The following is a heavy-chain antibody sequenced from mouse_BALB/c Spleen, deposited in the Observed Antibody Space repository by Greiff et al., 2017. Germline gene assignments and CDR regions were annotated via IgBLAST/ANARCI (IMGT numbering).Heavy chain of an antibody. D-gene: IGHD2-3*01. CDR1: GYSITSDYA. V-gene: IGHV3-2*02. J-gene: IGHJ3*01. CDR3: ARSDGAWFAY. Sequence: DVKLQESGPGLVKPSQSLSLTCTVTGYSITSDYAWNWIRQFPGNKLEWMGYISYSGSTSYNPSLKSRISITRDTSKNQFFLQLNSVTTEDTATYYCARSDGAWFAYWGQGTLVTVSA. CDR2: ISYSGST.